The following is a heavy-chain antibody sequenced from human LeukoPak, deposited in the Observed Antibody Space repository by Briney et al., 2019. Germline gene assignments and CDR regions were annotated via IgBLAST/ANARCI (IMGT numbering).Heavy chain of an antibody. CDR2: INPNNGGT. V-gene: IGHV1-2*02. Sequence: ASVEVSCKASGYTFTGYYMHWVRQAPGQGLEWMGWINPNNGGTNYAQKFQGRVTMTRDTSISTAYMELSRLRSDDTAVYYCARALNFDYRGQGTLVTVSS. D-gene: IGHD4/OR15-4a*01. CDR3: ARALNFDY. CDR1: GYTFTGYY. J-gene: IGHJ4*02.